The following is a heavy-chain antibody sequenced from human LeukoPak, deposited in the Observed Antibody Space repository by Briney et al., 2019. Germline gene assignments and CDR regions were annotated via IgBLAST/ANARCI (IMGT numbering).Heavy chain of an antibody. D-gene: IGHD3-22*01. CDR3: ARDSATYYFDSSYFDY. J-gene: IGHJ4*02. CDR2: ISSSSSTI. Sequence: GGSLRLSCTASGFTFSSYSMNWVRQAPGKGLEWVSYISSSSSTIYYADSVKGRFTISRDNAKNSLYLQMNSLRVEDTAVYYCARDSATYYFDSSYFDYWGQGTLVTVSS. V-gene: IGHV3-48*01. CDR1: GFTFSSYS.